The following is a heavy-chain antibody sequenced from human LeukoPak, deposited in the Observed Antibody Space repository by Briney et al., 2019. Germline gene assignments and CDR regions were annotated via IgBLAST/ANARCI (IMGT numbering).Heavy chain of an antibody. CDR2: TDQVESEK. D-gene: IGHD3-22*01. Sequence: HPGGSLRLSCEASGFTFSSYWMSWVRQGPGKGLEWVANTDQVESEKYYVDSVKGRFAISRDNAKNSLYLQMNSLRVEDTAVYYCVRDGVRGSYDHTHFDYWGPGTVVTVSS. CDR3: VRDGVRGSYDHTHFDY. CDR1: GFTFSSYW. J-gene: IGHJ4*02. V-gene: IGHV3-7*01.